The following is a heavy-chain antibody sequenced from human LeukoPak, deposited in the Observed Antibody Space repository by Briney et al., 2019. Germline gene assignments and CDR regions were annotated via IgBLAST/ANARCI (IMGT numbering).Heavy chain of an antibody. CDR2: IKQDGSEK. CDR3: ARDGLPLLSSWFDP. D-gene: IGHD3/OR15-3a*01. CDR1: GFTFSSYW. Sequence: PGGSLRLSCAASGFTFSSYWMSWVRQAPGKGLEWVANIKQDGSEKYYVDSVKGRFTISRDNAKNSLYLQMNSLRAEDTAVYYCARDGLPLLSSWFDPWGQGTLVTVSS. J-gene: IGHJ5*02. V-gene: IGHV3-7*01.